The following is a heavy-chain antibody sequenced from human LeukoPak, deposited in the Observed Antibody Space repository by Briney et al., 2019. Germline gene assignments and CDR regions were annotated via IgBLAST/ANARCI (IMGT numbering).Heavy chain of an antibody. V-gene: IGHV4-59*01. D-gene: IGHD5-18*01. Sequence: SETLSLTCTVSGGSISSYYWIWIRQPPGKGLEWIGYIYYSGSTNYNPSLKSRVTISVDTSKNQFSLKLSSVTAADTAVYYCARDTAMGLYYYGMDVWGKGTTVTVSS. J-gene: IGHJ6*04. CDR1: GGSISSYY. CDR3: ARDTAMGLYYYGMDV. CDR2: IYYSGST.